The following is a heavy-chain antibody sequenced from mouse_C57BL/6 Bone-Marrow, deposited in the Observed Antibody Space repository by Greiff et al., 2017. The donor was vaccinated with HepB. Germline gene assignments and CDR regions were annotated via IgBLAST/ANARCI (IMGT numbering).Heavy chain of an antibody. CDR1: GFTFSDYG. CDR2: ISNLADSI. Sequence: EVKLMESGGGLVQPGGSLKLSCAASGFTFSDYGMAWVRQAPRKGPEWVAFISNLADSIYYADTVTGRFTISRENAKNTLYLEMSSLRSEDTAMYYCARRGTTGGYIDVWGTGTTVTVSS. V-gene: IGHV5-15*01. D-gene: IGHD1-1*01. CDR3: ARRGTTGGYIDV. J-gene: IGHJ1*03.